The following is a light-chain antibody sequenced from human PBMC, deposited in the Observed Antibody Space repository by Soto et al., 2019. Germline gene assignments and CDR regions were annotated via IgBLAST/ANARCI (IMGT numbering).Light chain of an antibody. CDR3: TSYSSTTRVT. CDR1: SSDVVNYNF. J-gene: IGLJ2*01. Sequence: QSVLTQPASVSGSPGQSITISCSGTSSDVVNYNFVSWYQQHPGKAPKLVIYEVSNRPSGVSSRFSGSKSGNTAPLTISGLQVEDEAYYYCTSYSSTTRVTFGGGTKVTVL. CDR2: EVS. V-gene: IGLV2-14*01.